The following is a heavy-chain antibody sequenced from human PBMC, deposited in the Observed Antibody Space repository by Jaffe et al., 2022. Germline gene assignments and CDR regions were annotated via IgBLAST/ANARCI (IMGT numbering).Heavy chain of an antibody. Sequence: EVQLLESGGGLVQPGGSLRLSCAASGFTFSSYAMSWVRQAPGKGLEWVSAISGSGGSTYYADSVKGRFTISRDNSKNTLYLQMNSLRAEDTAVYYCAKDLGGFIAAARDAFDIWGQGTMVTVSS. CDR2: ISGSGGST. CDR1: GFTFSSYA. D-gene: IGHD6-13*01. J-gene: IGHJ3*02. CDR3: AKDLGGFIAAARDAFDI. V-gene: IGHV3-23*01.